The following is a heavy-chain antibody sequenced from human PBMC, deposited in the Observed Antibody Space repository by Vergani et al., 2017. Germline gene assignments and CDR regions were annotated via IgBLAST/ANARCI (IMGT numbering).Heavy chain of an antibody. J-gene: IGHJ6*02. CDR1: GYTFTGYY. V-gene: IGHV1-2*02. CDR2: INPNSGGT. D-gene: IGHD6-13*01. Sequence: QVQLVQSGAEVKKPGSSVKVSCKASGYTFTGYYMHWVRQAPGQGLEWMGWINPNSGGTNYAQKFQGRVTMTRDTSISTAYMELSRLRSDDTAVYYCAKVGHSSSYYYYGMDVWGQGTTVTVSS. CDR3: AKVGHSSSYYYYGMDV.